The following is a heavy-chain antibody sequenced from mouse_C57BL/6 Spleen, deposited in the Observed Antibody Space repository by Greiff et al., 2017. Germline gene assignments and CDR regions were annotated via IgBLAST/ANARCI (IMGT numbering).Heavy chain of an antibody. CDR2: IYPGSGNT. J-gene: IGHJ3*01. CDR1: GYTFTNYY. V-gene: IGHV1-76*01. D-gene: IGHD2-4*01. Sequence: QVQLKQSGAELVRPGASVKLSCKASGYTFTNYYINWVKQRPGQGLAWIARIYPGSGNTYYNEKFKGKATLTAEKSSSTAYMQLSSLTSEDSAVYVCARAYDYDASFAYWGQGTLVTVSA. CDR3: ARAYDYDASFAY.